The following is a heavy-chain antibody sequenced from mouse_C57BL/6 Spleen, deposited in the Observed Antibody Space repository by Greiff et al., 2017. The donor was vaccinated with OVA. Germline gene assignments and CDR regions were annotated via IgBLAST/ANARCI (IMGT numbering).Heavy chain of an antibody. Sequence: VQLQQSGPELVKPGASVKISCKASGYAFSSSWMNWVKQRPGKGLEWIGRIYPGDGDPNYNGKFKGKATLTADKSSSTPYMQLSSLTSEDSAVYFCARGGGTSYFDYWGQGTTLTVSS. V-gene: IGHV1-82*01. D-gene: IGHD4-1*01. CDR1: GYAFSSSW. CDR2: IYPGDGDP. CDR3: ARGGGTSYFDY. J-gene: IGHJ2*01.